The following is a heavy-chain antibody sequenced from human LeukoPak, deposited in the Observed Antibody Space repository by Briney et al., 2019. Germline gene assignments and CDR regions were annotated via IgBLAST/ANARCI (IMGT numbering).Heavy chain of an antibody. D-gene: IGHD6-13*01. J-gene: IGHJ6*03. CDR3: ARVSSWYHYYYYYYMDV. CDR1: GGSISSYY. CDR2: IYYSGST. V-gene: IGHV4-59*01. Sequence: PSETLSLTCTVSGGSISSYYWSWIRQPPGKGLEWIGYIYYSGSTNYNPSLKSRVTISVDTSKNQFSLKLSSVTAADTAVYYCARVSSWYHYYYYYYMDVWGKGTTVAISS.